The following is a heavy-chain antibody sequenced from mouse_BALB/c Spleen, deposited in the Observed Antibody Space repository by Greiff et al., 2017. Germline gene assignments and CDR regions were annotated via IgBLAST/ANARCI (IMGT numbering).Heavy chain of an antibody. CDR2: ISYDGSN. J-gene: IGHJ1*01. Sequence: EVKVEESGPGLVKPSQSLSLTCSVTGYSITSGYYWNWIRQFPGNKLEWMGYISYDGSNNYNPSLKNRISITRDTSKNQFFLKLNSVTTEDTATYYCARVEGRWYFDVWGEGTTVTVSS. CDR1: GYSITSGYY. CDR3: ARVEGRWYFDV. D-gene: IGHD3-3*01. V-gene: IGHV3-6*02.